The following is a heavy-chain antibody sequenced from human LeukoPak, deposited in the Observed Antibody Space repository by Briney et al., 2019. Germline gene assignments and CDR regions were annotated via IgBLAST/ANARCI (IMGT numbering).Heavy chain of an antibody. Sequence: SETLSLTCTVSGGSISSSSYYWGWIRQSPGKGLEWIGYIYSSGITDYNPSLKSRVTLSVDTSKNQFSLRLNSVTAADTAVYYCARHGLKLVGLSTIYFDNWGQGTLVTVSS. J-gene: IGHJ4*02. CDR3: ARHGLKLVGLSTIYFDN. CDR1: GGSISSSSYY. V-gene: IGHV4-61*05. D-gene: IGHD1-26*01. CDR2: IYSSGIT.